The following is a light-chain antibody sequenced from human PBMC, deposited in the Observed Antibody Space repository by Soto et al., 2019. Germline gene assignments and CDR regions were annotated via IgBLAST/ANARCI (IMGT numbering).Light chain of an antibody. V-gene: IGLV2-8*01. Sequence: QSALTQPPSASGSPGQSVTLSCTGTSSDIGGHNSVSWYQQHPGNAPKLMIYEVNKRPSGVPDRFSGSKSGNTASLTVSGLQDEDEADYFCSSSACSNNIVVFGGGTKLTVL. CDR1: SSDIGGHNS. CDR3: SSSACSNNIVV. J-gene: IGLJ3*02. CDR2: EVN.